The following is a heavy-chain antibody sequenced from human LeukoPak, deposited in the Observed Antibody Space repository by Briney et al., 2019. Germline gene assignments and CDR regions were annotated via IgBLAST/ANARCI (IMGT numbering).Heavy chain of an antibody. D-gene: IGHD3-3*01. Sequence: SETLSLTCAVYGGSFSGYYWSWVRQPPGKGLEWIGEINHSGSTNYNPSLNSRVTISVDTSKNQFSLRLSSVTAADTAVYYCARDDFWSGYSDYWGQGTLVTVAS. CDR2: INHSGST. J-gene: IGHJ4*02. CDR1: GGSFSGYY. V-gene: IGHV4-34*01. CDR3: ARDDFWSGYSDY.